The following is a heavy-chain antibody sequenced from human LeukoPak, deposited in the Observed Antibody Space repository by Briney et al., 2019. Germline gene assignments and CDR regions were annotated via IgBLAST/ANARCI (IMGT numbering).Heavy chain of an antibody. CDR3: TRINYG. CDR1: GFTFSSYW. D-gene: IGHD3-16*01. J-gene: IGHJ4*02. V-gene: IGHV3-74*01. Sequence: PGGSLRLSCAASGFTFSSYWMHWVRQAPGKGLMWVSRINSDGSTTSYADSVKGRFTISRDNAKNTLYLQMNSLRVEDTAVYYSTRINYGWGQGTLVTVSS. CDR2: INSDGSTT.